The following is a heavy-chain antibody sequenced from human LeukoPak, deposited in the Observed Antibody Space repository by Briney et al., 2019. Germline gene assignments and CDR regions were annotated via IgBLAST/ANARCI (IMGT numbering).Heavy chain of an antibody. CDR1: AFSFSDYS. CDR2: ISSSGTNI. Sequence: PGGSLRLSCAPSAFSFSDYSISRIRQAPGEGGGWGSYISSSGTNIYYADSVKGRFTISRDNAKNSLYLKMNSLRAEDTAVYYCARVRQLVRLNYYYYMDVWGKGTTVTVSS. D-gene: IGHD6-6*01. J-gene: IGHJ6*03. V-gene: IGHV3-11*04. CDR3: ARVRQLVRLNYYYYMDV.